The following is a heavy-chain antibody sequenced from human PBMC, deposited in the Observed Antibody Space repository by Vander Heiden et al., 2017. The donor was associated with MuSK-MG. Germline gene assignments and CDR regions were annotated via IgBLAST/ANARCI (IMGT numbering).Heavy chain of an antibody. V-gene: IGHV3-23*01. Sequence: EVQLLESGGGLEQPGGSLRLSWAASGCAFSSYGMSWVPHAPGKGLEWVSVVTGSGGSTYYADSVKGRFTISRDNSKNTLYLQMNSLRVEDTAVYYCASYGSGRSHDYWGQGTLVTVSS. D-gene: IGHD3-10*01. CDR3: ASYGSGRSHDY. J-gene: IGHJ4*02. CDR1: GCAFSSYG. CDR2: VTGSGGST.